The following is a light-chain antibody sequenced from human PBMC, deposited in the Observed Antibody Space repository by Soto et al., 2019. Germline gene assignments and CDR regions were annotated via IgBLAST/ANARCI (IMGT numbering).Light chain of an antibody. CDR1: SSNIGNNY. J-gene: IGLJ2*01. Sequence: QAVVTQPPSVSAAPGQKVTISCSGSSSNIGNNYVFWYQQLPGTAPKLLIYDNDKRPSGIPDRFSGSKSGTSATLGITGLQTGDEAAYYCATWDRSLSVGVFGGGTKLTVL. CDR3: ATWDRSLSVGV. V-gene: IGLV1-51*01. CDR2: DND.